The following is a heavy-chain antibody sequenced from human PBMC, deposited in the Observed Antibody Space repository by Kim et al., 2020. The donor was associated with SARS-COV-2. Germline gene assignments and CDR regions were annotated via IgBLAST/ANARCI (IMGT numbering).Heavy chain of an antibody. CDR1: GFTFSSSW. V-gene: IGHV3-15*01. CDR3: ATDRSTRYYDDSGVDS. D-gene: IGHD3-22*01. J-gene: IGHJ4*02. CDR2: IKSKTDGGTT. Sequence: GGSLRLSCAASGFTFSSSWMTWVRQAPGKGLEWVGRIKSKTDGGTTDYAAPVKGRFVISRDDSEYMLFMQVNSLKTEDTAVYYCATDRSTRYYDDSGVDSWGQGSLVAVSS.